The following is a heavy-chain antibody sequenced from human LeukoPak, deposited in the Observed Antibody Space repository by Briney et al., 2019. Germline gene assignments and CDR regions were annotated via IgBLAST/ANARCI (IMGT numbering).Heavy chain of an antibody. D-gene: IGHD4-17*01. CDR2: INPNSGGT. CDR3: ARERGFYGDPRGAFDI. Sequence: ASVKVSCKASGYTFTGYYMHWVRQATGQGLEWMEWINPNSGGTNYAQTFQGRVTMTRDTSISTAYMELSRLRSDDTAVYYCARERGFYGDPRGAFDIWGQGTMVTVSS. CDR1: GYTFTGYY. V-gene: IGHV1-2*02. J-gene: IGHJ3*02.